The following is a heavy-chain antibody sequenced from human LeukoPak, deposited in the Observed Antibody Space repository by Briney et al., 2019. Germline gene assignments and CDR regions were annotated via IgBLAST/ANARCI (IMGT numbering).Heavy chain of an antibody. V-gene: IGHV4-59*08. Sequence: SQTLSLTCTVSGGSISGHHWTWIRQPPGTGLEWIGYFYDSGDFNYNPSLKSRVTISIDMSKNQFSLKLSSVTAADTAVYYCARLPDFDYWGQGTLVTVSS. CDR3: ARLPDFDY. CDR2: FYDSGDF. J-gene: IGHJ4*02. CDR1: GGSISGHH.